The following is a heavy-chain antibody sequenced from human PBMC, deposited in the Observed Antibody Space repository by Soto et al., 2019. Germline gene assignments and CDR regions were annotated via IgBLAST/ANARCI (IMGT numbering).Heavy chain of an antibody. V-gene: IGHV4-31*03. J-gene: IGHJ5*02. Sequence: ASETLSLTCFVSGYPITAGGYYWSWIRHDPGKGLEWIGSFYSSGSIIYNPSLRSRVSISGDTSSNQFSMSLTSVTAADTARYYCARMYSSGSGWFHPWGQGTLVTVSS. D-gene: IGHD6-19*01. CDR2: FYSSGSI. CDR1: GYPITAGGYY. CDR3: ARMYSSGSGWFHP.